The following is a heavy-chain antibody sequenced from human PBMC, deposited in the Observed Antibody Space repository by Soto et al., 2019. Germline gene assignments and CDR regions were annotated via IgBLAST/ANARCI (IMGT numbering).Heavy chain of an antibody. CDR2: IWYDGSNT. J-gene: IGHJ4*02. V-gene: IGHV3-33*01. CDR1: GFTFSNYG. CDR3: ARGFGSYDYSGLNY. Sequence: GGSLRLSCAASGFTFSNYGMHWVRQAPGKGLEWVAVIWYDGSNTYYAVSLKGRLTISRDNSKNTVYLQMNSLRDEDTAVYYCARGFGSYDYSGLNYWGPGTLVTVSS. D-gene: IGHD3-16*01.